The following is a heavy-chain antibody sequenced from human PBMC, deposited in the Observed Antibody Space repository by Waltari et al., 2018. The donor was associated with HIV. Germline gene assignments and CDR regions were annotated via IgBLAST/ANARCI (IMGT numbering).Heavy chain of an antibody. J-gene: IGHJ4*02. D-gene: IGHD3-22*01. CDR3: ARYGTSGWPFDY. Sequence: EVQLVESGGGLVQPGGSLRLSCAGSGFTFSNSWMRWVRQSPGEGLEWVANRTQDVSHIYYVDSVKGRFTISRDNAKSSLYLQMNNLRGEDTAIYYCARYGTSGWPFDYWGQGTLVTVSS. V-gene: IGHV3-7*01. CDR1: GFTFSNSW. CDR2: RTQDVSHI.